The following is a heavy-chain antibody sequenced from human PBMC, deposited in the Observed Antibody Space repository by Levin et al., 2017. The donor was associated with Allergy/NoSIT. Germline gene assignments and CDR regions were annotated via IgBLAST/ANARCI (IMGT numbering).Heavy chain of an antibody. D-gene: IGHD2-15*01. J-gene: IGHJ3*02. CDR2: INSDGSST. V-gene: IGHV3-74*01. CDR3: ARATAAVFDAFDI. Sequence: LSLTCAASNFTFSRYWIHWVRQAPGKGPEWVSRINSDGSSTDYADSVKGRFTVSRDNAENTLSLQMNNLRVEDTAVYYCARATAAVFDAFDIWGQGTLVTVSS. CDR1: NFTFSRYW.